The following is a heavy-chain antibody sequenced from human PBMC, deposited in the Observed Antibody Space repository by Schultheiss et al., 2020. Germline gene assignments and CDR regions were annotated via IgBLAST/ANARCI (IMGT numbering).Heavy chain of an antibody. J-gene: IGHJ2*01. V-gene: IGHV4-39*01. Sequence: SETLSLTCTVSGGSISSSSYYWGWIRQPPGKGLEWIGSIYYSGSTYYNPSLKSRVTISVDTSKNQFSLKLSSVTAADTAVYYCARPSNAVAGYWYFDLWGRGTLVTVSS. D-gene: IGHD6-19*01. CDR2: IYYSGST. CDR3: ARPSNAVAGYWYFDL. CDR1: GGSISSSSYY.